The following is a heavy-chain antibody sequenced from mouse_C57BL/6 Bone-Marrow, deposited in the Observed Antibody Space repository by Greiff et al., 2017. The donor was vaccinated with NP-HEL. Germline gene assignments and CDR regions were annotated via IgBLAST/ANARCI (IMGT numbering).Heavy chain of an antibody. J-gene: IGHJ3*01. CDR1: GYTFTDYY. CDR3: ARYYYGSSLAY. CDR2: IYPGSGNT. Sequence: QVQLQQSGAELVRPGASVKLSCKASGYTFTDYYINWVKQRPGQGLEWIARIYPGSGNTYYNEKFKGKATLTAEKSSSTAYMQLSSLTSEDSAVYFCARYYYGSSLAYWGQGTLVTVSA. D-gene: IGHD1-1*01. V-gene: IGHV1-76*01.